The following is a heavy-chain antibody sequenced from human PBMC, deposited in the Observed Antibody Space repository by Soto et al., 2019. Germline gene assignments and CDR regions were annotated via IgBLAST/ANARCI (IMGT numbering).Heavy chain of an antibody. CDR1: GFTFSSYV. CDR2: ISASGGTT. CDR3: ARDPPDYIRTRYGPFDS. V-gene: IGHV3-23*01. J-gene: IGHJ4*02. D-gene: IGHD6-13*01. Sequence: PGGSLRLSCAASGFTFSSYVMNWVRQAPGKGLEWVSVISASGGTTYYADSVTGRFTISRDNSKNTLYLQMDSLRAEDTAVYYCARDPPDYIRTRYGPFDSWGQGTLVTVSS.